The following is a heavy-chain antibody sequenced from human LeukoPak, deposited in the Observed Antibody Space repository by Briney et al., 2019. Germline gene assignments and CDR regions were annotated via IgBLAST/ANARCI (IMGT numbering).Heavy chain of an antibody. D-gene: IGHD3-22*01. J-gene: IGHJ4*02. CDR2: ISSNGVNT. CDR3: ARRGSGYSQNYFDY. CDR1: GFPFSTYA. Sequence: HTGGSLRLSCAASGFPFSTYAMHWARKSPGEGLEYVSAISSNGVNTYYGNSVKGRFTISRDNSKNTLDLQMGSLRAEDTAVYYCARRGSGYSQNYFDYWGQGTLVTVSS. V-gene: IGHV3-64*01.